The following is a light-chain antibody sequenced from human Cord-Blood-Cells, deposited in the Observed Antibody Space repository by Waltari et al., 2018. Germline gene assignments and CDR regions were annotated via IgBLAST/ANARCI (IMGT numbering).Light chain of an antibody. V-gene: IGKV1-39*01. CDR3: QQSYSTLT. CDR1: QSISSY. J-gene: IGKJ4*01. CDR2: VAS. Sequence: DIQLTQSPSSLSASVGDRVTITCRASQSISSYLNWYQQKQGKAPELLIYVASSLQSGVPSRFSGSGSGTDFTLTISSLQPEDFATYYCQQSYSTLTFGGGTKVEIK.